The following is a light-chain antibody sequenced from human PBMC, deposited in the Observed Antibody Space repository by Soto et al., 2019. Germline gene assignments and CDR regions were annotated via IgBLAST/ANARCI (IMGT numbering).Light chain of an antibody. Sequence: EIVLTQSPGTLSFSPGERATLSCRASQRVSSNYLAWYQQKPGQAPRLLIYGASDRPTGIPERFSGSGSGTDFTLTISRLEPEDFAVYYCQQYGTSPSTFGQGTKLEIK. CDR1: QRVSSNY. CDR2: GAS. CDR3: QQYGTSPST. J-gene: IGKJ2*01. V-gene: IGKV3-20*01.